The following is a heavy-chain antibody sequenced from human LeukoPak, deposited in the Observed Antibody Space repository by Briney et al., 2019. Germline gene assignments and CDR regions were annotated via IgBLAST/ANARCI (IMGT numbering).Heavy chain of an antibody. CDR2: IYYSGST. CDR3: ARTLVAAGTTNMDV. CDR1: GGSISSYY. J-gene: IGHJ6*03. Sequence: PSQTLSLTCTVSGGSISSYYWSWIRQPPGKGLEWIGYIYYSGSTNYNPSLKSRVTISVDTSKNQFSLKLSSVTAADTAVYYCARTLVAAGTTNMDVWGKGTTVTVSS. V-gene: IGHV4-59*01. D-gene: IGHD6-13*01.